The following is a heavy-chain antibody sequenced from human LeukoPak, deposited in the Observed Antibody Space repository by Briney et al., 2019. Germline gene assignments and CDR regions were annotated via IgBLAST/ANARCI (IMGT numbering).Heavy chain of an antibody. CDR1: GGSIRSGSYY. Sequence: SETLSLTCTVSGGSIRSGSYYWSWIRQPAGKGLEWIGRIQTSESTNYNPSLKSRVTISVDTSKNQFSLKLSSVTAADTAVYYCAREGGVDDLRYTKGGYYFDYWGQGTLVTVSS. D-gene: IGHD3-9*01. V-gene: IGHV4-61*02. CDR3: AREGGVDDLRYTKGGYYFDY. J-gene: IGHJ4*02. CDR2: IQTSEST.